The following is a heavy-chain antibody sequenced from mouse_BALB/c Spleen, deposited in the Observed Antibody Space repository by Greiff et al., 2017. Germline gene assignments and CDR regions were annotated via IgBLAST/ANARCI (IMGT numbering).Heavy chain of an antibody. CDR3: ARDPGGGYDDGFDY. J-gene: IGHJ2*01. Sequence: EVQLVESGGGLVKPGGSLKLSCAASGFTFSDYYLYWVRQTPEKRLEWFATISDGGSFTYYPDSVKGRFTISRDNDKNNLYLQMSSLKSEDTAMYYCARDPGGGYDDGFDYWGQGTTLTVSS. CDR2: ISDGGSFT. V-gene: IGHV5-4*02. D-gene: IGHD2-2*01. CDR1: GFTFSDYY.